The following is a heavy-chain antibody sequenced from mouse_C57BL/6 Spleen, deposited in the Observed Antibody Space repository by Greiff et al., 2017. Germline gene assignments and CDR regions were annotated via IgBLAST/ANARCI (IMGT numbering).Heavy chain of an antibody. V-gene: IGHV1-80*01. J-gene: IGHJ1*03. CDR3: ARAHYGSSGGYWYFDV. CDR2: IYPGDGAT. Sequence: QVQLQQSGAELVKPGASVKISCKASGYAFSSYWMNWVKQRPGKGLEWIGQIYPGDGATTYNGKFKGQATLTADKSSSTAYMQLSSLTSEDSAVYFCARAHYGSSGGYWYFDVWGTGTTVTVSS. CDR1: GYAFSSYW. D-gene: IGHD1-1*01.